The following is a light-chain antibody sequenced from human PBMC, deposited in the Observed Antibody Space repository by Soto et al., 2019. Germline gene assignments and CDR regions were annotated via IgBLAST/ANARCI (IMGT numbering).Light chain of an antibody. Sequence: ETVLTQSPGTLSLSPGERATLSCRASQSVSSDYLAWYQHKPDQAPRLLIHGASSRATGIPDRFSGSGSGTDFTLTISRLGPEDFGVYYCQQYGRPFGQGTKVDIK. J-gene: IGKJ1*01. CDR2: GAS. CDR3: QQYGRP. CDR1: QSVSSDY. V-gene: IGKV3-20*01.